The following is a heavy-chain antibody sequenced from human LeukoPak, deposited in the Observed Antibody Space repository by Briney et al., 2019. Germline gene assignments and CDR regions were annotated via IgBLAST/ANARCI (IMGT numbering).Heavy chain of an antibody. CDR2: INPSGGST. D-gene: IGHD1-26*01. J-gene: IGHJ4*02. CDR1: GYTFNSYY. Sequence: ASLKVSRKASGYTFNSYYMHWVRQAPGRGRDWMGLINPSGGSTSYAQKFQGRVTMIRDTSTSTVYMELSSLRSEDTAVYYCARTGIVGATTETGFDYWGQGTLVTVSS. V-gene: IGHV1-46*02. CDR3: ARTGIVGATTETGFDY.